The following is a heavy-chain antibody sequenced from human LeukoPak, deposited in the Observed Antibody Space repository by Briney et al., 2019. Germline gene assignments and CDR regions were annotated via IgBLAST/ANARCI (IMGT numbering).Heavy chain of an antibody. D-gene: IGHD1-1*01. CDR2: INHSGGT. CDR3: ARNVAPIDY. J-gene: IGHJ4*02. CDR1: GGSFSGYY. V-gene: IGHV4-34*01. Sequence: SETLSLTCAVYGGSFSGYYWSWIRQPPGKGLEWIGEINHSGGTNYNPSLKSRVTISVDTSKNQFSLKLSSVTAADTAVYYCARNVAPIDYWGQGTLVTVSS.